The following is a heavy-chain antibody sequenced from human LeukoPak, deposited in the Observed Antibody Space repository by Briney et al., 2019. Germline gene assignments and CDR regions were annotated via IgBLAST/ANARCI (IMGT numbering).Heavy chain of an antibody. V-gene: IGHV4-39*07. CDR3: AQRRGYGRRFDP. Sequence: KPSETLSLTCTVSGGSISNSRSYWAWIRQPPGKGLEWIGEINHSGSTNYNPSLKSRVTISVDTSKNQFSLKLSSVTAADTAVYYCAQRRGYGRRFDPWGQGTLVTVSS. CDR2: INHSGST. CDR1: GGSISNSRSY. J-gene: IGHJ5*02. D-gene: IGHD5-12*01.